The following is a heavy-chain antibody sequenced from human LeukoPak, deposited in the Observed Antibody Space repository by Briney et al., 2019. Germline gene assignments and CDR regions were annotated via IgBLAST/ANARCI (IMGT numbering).Heavy chain of an antibody. Sequence: PSETLSLTCAVSGGSISSSNWWSWVRQPPGKGLEWIGEIYHSGSTNYNPSLRSRVTMLVDTSKNQFSLNLTSVTAADTAVYYCARTSRTAVAGTGRGYNWFDPWGQGILVTVSS. CDR1: GGSISSSNW. V-gene: IGHV4-4*02. CDR3: ARTSRTAVAGTGRGYNWFDP. D-gene: IGHD6-19*01. CDR2: IYHSGST. J-gene: IGHJ5*02.